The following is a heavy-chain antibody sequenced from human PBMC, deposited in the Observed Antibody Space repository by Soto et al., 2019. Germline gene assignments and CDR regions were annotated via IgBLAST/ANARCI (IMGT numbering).Heavy chain of an antibody. CDR1: GFTFNNFA. CDR3: AKDLGQIVGATRGYYFDY. D-gene: IGHD1-26*01. Sequence: LRLSCAASGFTFNNFAMSWVRQAPGKGLEWVSAISGSDGSTYYADSVKGRFTISRDNSKNTLYLQMNSLRVEDTAVYYCAKDLGQIVGATRGYYFDYWGQGTLVTVSS. V-gene: IGHV3-23*01. CDR2: ISGSDGST. J-gene: IGHJ4*02.